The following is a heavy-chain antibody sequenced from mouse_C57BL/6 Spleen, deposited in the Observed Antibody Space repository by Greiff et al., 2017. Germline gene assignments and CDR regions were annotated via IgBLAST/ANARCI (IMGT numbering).Heavy chain of an antibody. J-gene: IGHJ4*01. CDR3: ASYAMDY. V-gene: IGHV3-6*01. CDR2: ISYDGSN. CDR1: GYSITSGYY. Sequence: EVKLQESGPGLVKPSQSLSLTCSVTGYSITSGYYWNWIRQFPGNKLEWMGYISYDGSNNYNPSLKNRISTTRDTSKNQFFLKLNSVTTEDTATYYCASYAMDYWCQGTSVTVSS.